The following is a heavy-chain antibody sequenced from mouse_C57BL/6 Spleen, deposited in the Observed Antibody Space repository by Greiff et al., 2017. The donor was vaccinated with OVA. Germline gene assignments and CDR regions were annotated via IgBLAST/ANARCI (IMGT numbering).Heavy chain of an antibody. CDR2: ISSGGDYI. CDR3: TRVPSTIVTTFDY. CDR1: GFTFSSYA. J-gene: IGHJ2*01. D-gene: IGHD2-5*01. Sequence: DVQLVESGEGLVKPGGSLKLSCAASGFTFSSYAMSWVRQTPEKRLEWVAYISSGGDYIYYADTVKGRFTISRDNARNTLYLQMSSLKSEDTAMYYCTRVPSTIVTTFDYWGQGTTLTVSS. V-gene: IGHV5-9-1*02.